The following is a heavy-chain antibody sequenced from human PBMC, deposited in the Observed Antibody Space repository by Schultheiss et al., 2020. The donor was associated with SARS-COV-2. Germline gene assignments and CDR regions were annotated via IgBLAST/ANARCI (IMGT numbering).Heavy chain of an antibody. CDR1: GGSISSSNW. CDR2: IYHSGST. J-gene: IGHJ6*02. Sequence: SETLSLTCAVSGGSISSSNWWSWVRQPPGKGLEWIGEIYHSGSTYYNPSLKSRVTISVDTSKNQFSLKLSSVTAADTAVYYCARGGGYCTGGVCYSRYYYGMDVWGQGTTVTVSS. CDR3: ARGGGYCTGGVCYSRYYYGMDV. D-gene: IGHD2-8*02. V-gene: IGHV4-4*02.